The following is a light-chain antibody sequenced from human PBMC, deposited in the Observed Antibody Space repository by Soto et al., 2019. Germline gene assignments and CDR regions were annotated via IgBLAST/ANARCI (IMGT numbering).Light chain of an antibody. V-gene: IGKV1-5*01. J-gene: IGKJ2*01. CDR2: DAS. CDR3: QQYNTYVYT. Sequence: DIQMTQSPTTLSASMGDRVTITCRASQTVTKYLAWYQQKPGEAPKLLISDASTLESGVPSRFSGSGSGTEFTLTITSLQPDDFATYYCQQYNTYVYTFGQETKLEF. CDR1: QTVTKY.